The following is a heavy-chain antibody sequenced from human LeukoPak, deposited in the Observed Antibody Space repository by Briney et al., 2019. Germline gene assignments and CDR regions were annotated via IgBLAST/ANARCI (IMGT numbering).Heavy chain of an antibody. CDR1: GFTFSSYW. D-gene: IGHD2-15*01. V-gene: IGHV3-74*01. CDR2: INSDGSNT. CDR3: AREEDDYFDY. Sequence: GGSLRLSCAASGFTFSSYWMHWVRQAPGKGLVWVSRINSDGSNTGYTDSVKGRFTISRDNAKNTLYLQMNSLRAEDTAVYYCAREEDDYFDYWGQEPWSPSPQ. J-gene: IGHJ4*01.